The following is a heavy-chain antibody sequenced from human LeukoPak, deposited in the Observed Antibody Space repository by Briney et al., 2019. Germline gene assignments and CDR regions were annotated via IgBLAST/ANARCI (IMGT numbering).Heavy chain of an antibody. D-gene: IGHD3-9*01. CDR3: TTDLTWLFNFAY. Sequence: PGGSLRLSCAASGFTFSSYGMHWVRQAPGKGLEWVAVISYDGSNKYYADSVKGRFTISRDNSKNTVYLQMDRLQTEDTAVYYCTTDLTWLFNFAYWGQGTLVTVSS. V-gene: IGHV3-30*03. CDR1: GFTFSSYG. J-gene: IGHJ4*02. CDR2: ISYDGSNK.